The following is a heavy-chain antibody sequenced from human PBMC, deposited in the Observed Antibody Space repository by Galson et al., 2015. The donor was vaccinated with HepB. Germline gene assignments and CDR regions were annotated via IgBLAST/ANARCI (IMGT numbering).Heavy chain of an antibody. V-gene: IGHV3-13*05. Sequence: SLRLSCAASGFTFSSYDMHWVRQATGKGLEWVSAIGTAGDPYYPGSVKGRFTISRENAKNSLYLQMNSLRAGDTAVYYCARGGYSSGRGAFDIWGQGTMVTVSS. CDR1: GFTFSSYD. D-gene: IGHD6-19*01. CDR2: IGTAGDP. CDR3: ARGGYSSGRGAFDI. J-gene: IGHJ3*02.